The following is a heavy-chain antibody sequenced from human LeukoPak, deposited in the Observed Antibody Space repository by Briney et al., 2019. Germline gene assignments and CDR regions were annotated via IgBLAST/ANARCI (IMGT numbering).Heavy chain of an antibody. CDR1: GGSFSGYY. V-gene: IGHV4-34*01. Sequence: SETLSLTCAVYGGSFSGYYWSWIRQPPGKGREWIGEINHSGSTNYNPSLKSRVTISVDTSKNQFSLKLSSVTAADTAVYYCAREGAGNYYDSSGYYPTGGYDYWGQGTLVTVSS. CDR3: AREGAGNYYDSSGYYPTGGYDY. CDR2: INHSGST. J-gene: IGHJ4*02. D-gene: IGHD3-22*01.